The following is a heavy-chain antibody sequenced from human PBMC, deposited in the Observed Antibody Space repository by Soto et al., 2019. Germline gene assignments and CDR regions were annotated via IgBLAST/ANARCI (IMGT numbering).Heavy chain of an antibody. V-gene: IGHV4-39*02. CDR3: ARLYPYNYYYGMDV. Sequence: QLQLQESGPGLVKPSETLSLTCTVSGGSISSSSYYWGWIRQPPGKGLEWIGSIYYTGSTYYNPSLKSRVTLSIDRSKNHFSLKLNSVTAADTAVYYCARLYPYNYYYGMDVWGQGTTVSVSS. CDR2: IYYTGST. J-gene: IGHJ6*02. CDR1: GGSISSSSYY. D-gene: IGHD2-8*01.